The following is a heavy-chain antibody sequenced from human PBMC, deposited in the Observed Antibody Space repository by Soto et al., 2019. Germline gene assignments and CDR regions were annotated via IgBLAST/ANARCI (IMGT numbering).Heavy chain of an antibody. CDR1: GYTLTSYA. V-gene: IGHV1-3*05. CDR2: INAGNGNT. CDR3: ARDPSYYGMDV. J-gene: IGHJ6*02. Sequence: GQLVPSGAEEKKPGASVKVFCKASGYTLTSYAMHWGRQAPGQRPEGMGWINAGNGNTKYSQKFQGRVTITRDTSASTAYMELSSLRSEDTAVYYCARDPSYYGMDVWGQGTTVTVSS.